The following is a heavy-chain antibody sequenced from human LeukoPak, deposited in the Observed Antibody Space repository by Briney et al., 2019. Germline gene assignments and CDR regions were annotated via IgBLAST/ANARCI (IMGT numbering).Heavy chain of an antibody. CDR3: ARDAIVVVPAAMWYYYYYMDV. Sequence: PGGSLRLSCAASGFTFSSYWMSWVRQAPGKGPEWVANIKQDGSEKYYVDSVKGRFTISRDNAKNSLYLQMNRLRAEDTSVYYCARDAIVVVPAAMWYYYYYMDVWGKGTTVTVSS. V-gene: IGHV3-7*01. CDR1: GFTFSSYW. J-gene: IGHJ6*03. D-gene: IGHD2-2*01. CDR2: IKQDGSEK.